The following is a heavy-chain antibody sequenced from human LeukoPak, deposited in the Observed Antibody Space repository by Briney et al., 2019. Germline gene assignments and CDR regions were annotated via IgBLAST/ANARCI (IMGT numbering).Heavy chain of an antibody. Sequence: SETLSLTCTVSGGSISSYYWGWIRQPPGKGLEWIGSIYHSGSTYYNPSLKSRVTISVDTSKNQFSLKLSSVTAADTAVYYCARDRTGNYDFWSGQSSPFDYWGQGTLVTVSS. CDR1: GGSISSYY. J-gene: IGHJ4*02. CDR2: IYHSGST. CDR3: ARDRTGNYDFWSGQSSPFDY. V-gene: IGHV4-38-2*02. D-gene: IGHD3-3*01.